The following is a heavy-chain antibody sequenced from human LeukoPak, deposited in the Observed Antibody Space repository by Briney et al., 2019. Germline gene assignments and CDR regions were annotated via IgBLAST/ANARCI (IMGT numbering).Heavy chain of an antibody. CDR2: IYTSGST. D-gene: IGHD3-3*01. J-gene: IGHJ6*03. CDR1: GGSISSGSYY. V-gene: IGHV4-61*02. CDR3: ARGTDFWSGYSPRDNYYYMDV. Sequence: PSETLSLTCTVSGGSISSGSYYWSWIRQPAGKGLEWSGRIYTSGSTNYNPSLKSRVSISVDTSKNHFSLKLSSVTAADTAVYYCARGTDFWSGYSPRDNYYYMDVWGTGTTVTVSS.